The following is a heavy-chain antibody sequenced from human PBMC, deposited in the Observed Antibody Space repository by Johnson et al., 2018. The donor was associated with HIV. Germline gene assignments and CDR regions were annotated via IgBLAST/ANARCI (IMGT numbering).Heavy chain of an antibody. D-gene: IGHD3-22*01. V-gene: IGHV3-23*04. J-gene: IGHJ3*02. CDR2: ISGSGGSP. CDR3: ARDRAEAYYYDSSGRKSGFDI. CDR1: GFTFSSYA. Sequence: VQLVESGGGLVQPGRSLRLSCAASGFTFSSYAMSWVRQAPGKGLVWVSAISGSGGSPYSADSVKGRFPISRDNSKNTLYLQMNSLRAEDTAVYYCARDRAEAYYYDSSGRKSGFDIWGQGTMVTVSS.